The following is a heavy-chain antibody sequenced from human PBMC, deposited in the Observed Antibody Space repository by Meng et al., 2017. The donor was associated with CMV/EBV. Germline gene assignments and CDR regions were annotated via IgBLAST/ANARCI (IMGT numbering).Heavy chain of an antibody. D-gene: IGHD2-2*01. CDR3: ARSGSTTSQQPGYFDL. Sequence: ASVKVSCKASGYTLSHYWMHWVRQAPGQGLEWVGIINPSGGSTTYAQKFQGRVVLTRDTSTSTVYMDLGSLRSEDRAVYYCARSGSTTSQQPGYFDLWGRGTLVTVSS. J-gene: IGHJ2*01. CDR2: INPSGGST. V-gene: IGHV1-46*01. CDR1: GYTLSHYW.